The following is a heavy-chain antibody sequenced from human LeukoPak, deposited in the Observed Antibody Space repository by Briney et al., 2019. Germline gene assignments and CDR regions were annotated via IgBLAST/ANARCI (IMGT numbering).Heavy chain of an antibody. V-gene: IGHV3-30*03. D-gene: IGHD5-12*01. CDR1: GFTFSSYG. CDR2: ISYDGSNK. Sequence: GGSLRLSCAASGFTFSSYGMHWVRQAPGKGLEWVAVISYDGSNKYYADSVKGRFTISRDNSKNTLYLQMNSLRAEDTAMYYCARDPGAYDHHFFDYWGQGTLVTVSS. CDR3: ARDPGAYDHHFFDY. J-gene: IGHJ4*02.